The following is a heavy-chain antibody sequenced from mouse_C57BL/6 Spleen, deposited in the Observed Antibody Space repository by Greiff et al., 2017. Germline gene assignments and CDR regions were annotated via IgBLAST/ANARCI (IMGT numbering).Heavy chain of an antibody. CDR2: IYPGDGDT. Sequence: VQLVESGAELVKPGASVKISCKASGYAFSSYWMNWVKQRPGKGLEWIGQIYPGDGDTNYNGKFKGKATLTADKSSSTAYMQLSSLTSEDSAVYFCARSGAVVAPYYFDYWGQGTTLTVSS. V-gene: IGHV1-80*01. D-gene: IGHD1-1*01. J-gene: IGHJ2*01. CDR3: ARSGAVVAPYYFDY. CDR1: GYAFSSYW.